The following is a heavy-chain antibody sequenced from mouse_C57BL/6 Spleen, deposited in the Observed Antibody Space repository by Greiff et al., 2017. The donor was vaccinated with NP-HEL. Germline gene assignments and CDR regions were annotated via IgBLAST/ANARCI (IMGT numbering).Heavy chain of an antibody. Sequence: EVKLMESGPGMVKPSQSLSLTCTVTGYSITSGYDWHWIRHFPGNKLEWMGYISYSGSTNYNPSLKSRISITHDTSKNHFFLKLNSVTTEDTATYYCASDGTGTRFAYWGQGTLVTVSA. CDR1: GYSITSGYD. CDR3: ASDGTGTRFAY. D-gene: IGHD4-1*01. CDR2: ISYSGST. V-gene: IGHV3-1*01. J-gene: IGHJ3*01.